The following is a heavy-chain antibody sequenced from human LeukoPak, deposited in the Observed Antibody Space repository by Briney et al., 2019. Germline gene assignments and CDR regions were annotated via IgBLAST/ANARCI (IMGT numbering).Heavy chain of an antibody. J-gene: IGHJ6*03. CDR2: ISSSSSSI. CDR3: AREGHLYYYYYMDV. CDR1: RFTFSSYS. V-gene: IGHV3-48*01. Sequence: GGSLRLSCAASRFTFSSYSMNWVRQAPGKGLEWVSYISSSSSSIYHADSVKGRFTISRDNAKNSLYLQMNSLRAEDTAVYHCAREGHLYYYYYMDVWGKGTTVTVSS.